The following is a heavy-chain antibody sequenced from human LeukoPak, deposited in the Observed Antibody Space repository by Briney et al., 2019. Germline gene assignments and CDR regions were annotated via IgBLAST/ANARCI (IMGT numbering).Heavy chain of an antibody. D-gene: IGHD3-22*01. CDR3: ARESLRYYDSSGYLDY. Sequence: GGPLRLSCAASGFTFSSYWMSWVRQAPGKGLEWVANIKQDGSEKYYVDSVKGRFTISRDNAKNSLYLQMNSLRAEDTAVYYCARESLRYYDSSGYLDYWGQGTLVTVSS. CDR2: IKQDGSEK. J-gene: IGHJ4*02. CDR1: GFTFSSYW. V-gene: IGHV3-7*01.